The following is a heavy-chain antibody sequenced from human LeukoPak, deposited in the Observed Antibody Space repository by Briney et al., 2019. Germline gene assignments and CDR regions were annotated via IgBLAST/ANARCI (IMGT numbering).Heavy chain of an antibody. Sequence: GGSLRLSCAASGFTFSSYGMHWVRQAPGKGLEWVAFIRYDGGNKYYVDSVKGRFTISRDNSKNTLYLQMNSLRAEDTAVYYCATRSSSGWYGRLDYWGQGTLVTVSS. CDR1: GFTFSSYG. J-gene: IGHJ4*02. D-gene: IGHD6-19*01. V-gene: IGHV3-30*02. CDR3: ATRSSSGWYGRLDY. CDR2: IRYDGGNK.